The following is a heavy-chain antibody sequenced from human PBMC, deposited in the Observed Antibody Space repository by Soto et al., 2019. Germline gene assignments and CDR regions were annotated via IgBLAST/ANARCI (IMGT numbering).Heavy chain of an antibody. Sequence: SCPPLVTPTPTLTLTCTFSGFSLTTSGVGVGWIRQPPGKALEWLALIFWDDDKRHSPSLKSRLTITKDTSKNQVVLTMTNTDTGDTATHVSVPAFIYGSTTWQCESRGHGT. J-gene: IGHJ1*01. V-gene: IGHV2-5*02. CDR1: GFSLTTSGVG. CDR3: VPAFIYGSTTWQCES. CDR2: IFWDDDK. D-gene: IGHD2-2*01.